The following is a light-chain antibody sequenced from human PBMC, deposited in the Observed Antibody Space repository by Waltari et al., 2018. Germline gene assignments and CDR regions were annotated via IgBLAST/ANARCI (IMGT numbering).Light chain of an antibody. CDR1: SSDVGAYNY. Sequence: QSALTQPRSVSGSPGQSVAISCTGTSSDVGAYNYVSWYQHHPGKAPKLMLFDVSKRPAGVPDRFSGSKSGNPASLTISGLQAEYEADYHCSSTAGGYTWVFGGGTKVTVL. CDR2: DVS. CDR3: SSTAGGYTWV. V-gene: IGLV2-11*01. J-gene: IGLJ3*02.